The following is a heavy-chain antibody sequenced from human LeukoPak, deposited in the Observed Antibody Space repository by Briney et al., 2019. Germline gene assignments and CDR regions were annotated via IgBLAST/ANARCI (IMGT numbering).Heavy chain of an antibody. CDR2: IRYDGSNK. J-gene: IGHJ5*02. Sequence: GGSLRLSCAASGFTFSSYGMHWVRQAPGKGLEWVAFIRYDGSNKYYADSVKGRFTISRDNSKNTLYLQMNSLRAEDTAVYYCAKGPQYRYNWNSFLDPWGQGTLVTVSS. CDR1: GFTFSSYG. CDR3: AKGPQYRYNWNSFLDP. D-gene: IGHD1-7*01. V-gene: IGHV3-30*02.